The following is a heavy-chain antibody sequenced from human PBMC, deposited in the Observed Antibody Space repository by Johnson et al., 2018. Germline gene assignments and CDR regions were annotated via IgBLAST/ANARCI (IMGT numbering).Heavy chain of an antibody. Sequence: VQLVESGGGLVQXGGSLRLXCVVSGFTFSKYWMSWVRQAPGKGLEWVANIKQDGSDKGYVDSVKGRFSISRDNAKNTLYLQMNSLRAEDTAVYYCAREGYSSSSGYFDYWGQGTLVTVSA. CDR3: AREGYSSSSGYFDY. D-gene: IGHD6-6*01. V-gene: IGHV3-7*01. J-gene: IGHJ4*02. CDR2: IKQDGSDK. CDR1: GFTFSKYW.